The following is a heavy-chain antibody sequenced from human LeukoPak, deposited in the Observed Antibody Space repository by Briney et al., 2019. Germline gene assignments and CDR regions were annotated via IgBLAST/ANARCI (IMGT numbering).Heavy chain of an antibody. CDR1: GFTFSSYS. D-gene: IGHD4-17*01. CDR3: ARDGDKMTTVTSAVLYFDY. CDR2: ISSSSSYI. J-gene: IGHJ4*02. Sequence: PGGSLRLSCAASGFTFSSYSMNWVRQAPGKGLEWVSSISSSSSYIYYADSVKGRFTISRDNAKNSLYLQMNSLRAEDTAVYYCARDGDKMTTVTSAVLYFDYWGQGTLVTVSS. V-gene: IGHV3-21*01.